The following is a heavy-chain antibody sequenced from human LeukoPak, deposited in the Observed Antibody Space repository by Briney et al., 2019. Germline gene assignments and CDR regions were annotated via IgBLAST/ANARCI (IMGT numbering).Heavy chain of an antibody. CDR2: ISAYNGNT. CDR3: ARDPSYDSSGYPNWFDP. Sequence: GASVKVPCKASGYTFTSYGITWVRLAPGQGLEWMGWISAYNGNTNYAQMFQGRVTMTTDTSTNTAYMELRSLRADDTAMYYCARDPSYDSSGYPNWFDPWGQGTLVTVSS. V-gene: IGHV1-18*01. CDR1: GYTFTSYG. D-gene: IGHD3-22*01. J-gene: IGHJ5*02.